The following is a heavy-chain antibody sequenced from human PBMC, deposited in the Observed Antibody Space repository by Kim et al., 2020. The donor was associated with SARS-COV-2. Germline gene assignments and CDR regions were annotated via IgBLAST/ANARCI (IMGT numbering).Heavy chain of an antibody. Sequence: GGSLRLSCIASGFSFSNYWMSWVRQAPGKGPEWVANIKDGESERYYVDSVKGRFIISRDNGKKSLYLQMDSLRAEDTALYYCATDLGGNLENWGQGTLVTVSS. CDR1: GFSFSNYW. V-gene: IGHV3-7*01. D-gene: IGHD2-15*01. CDR3: ATDLGGNLEN. CDR2: IKDGESER. J-gene: IGHJ4*02.